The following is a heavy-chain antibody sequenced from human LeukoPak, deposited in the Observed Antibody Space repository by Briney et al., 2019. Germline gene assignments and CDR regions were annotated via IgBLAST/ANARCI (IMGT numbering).Heavy chain of an antibody. D-gene: IGHD3-10*01. CDR3: ARRELLWFGELIDY. CDR2: IYHSGST. CDR1: GYSISSGYY. J-gene: IGHJ4*02. Sequence: PSETLSLTCAVSGYSISSGYYWGWIRQPPGKGLEWIGSIYHSGSTYYNPSLKSRVTISVDTSKNQFSLKLSSVTAADTAVYYSARRELLWFGELIDYWGQGTLVTVSS. V-gene: IGHV4-38-2*01.